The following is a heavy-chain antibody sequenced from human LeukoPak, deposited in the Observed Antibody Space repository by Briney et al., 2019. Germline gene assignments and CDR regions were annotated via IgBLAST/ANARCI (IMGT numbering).Heavy chain of an antibody. D-gene: IGHD5-18*01. CDR3: ATSLAAMYAFDI. Sequence: ASVKVSCKVSGYTLTELAMHWVRQAPGKGLEWMGGFDPEDGETIYAQKFQGRVTMTRNTSISTAYMELSSLRSEDTAVYYCATSLAAMYAFDIWGQGTMVTVSS. J-gene: IGHJ3*02. CDR1: GYTLTELA. V-gene: IGHV1-24*01. CDR2: FDPEDGET.